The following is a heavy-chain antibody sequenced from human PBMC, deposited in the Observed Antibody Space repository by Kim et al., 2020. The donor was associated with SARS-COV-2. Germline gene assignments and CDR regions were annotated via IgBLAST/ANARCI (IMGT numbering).Heavy chain of an antibody. CDR1: NTAFSDQY. CDR3: TRGYSDGPVYAFDI. V-gene: IGHV3-72*01. J-gene: IGHJ3*02. D-gene: IGHD5-12*01. Sequence: GGSLRLSCVATNTAFSDQYMDWVRQGPGKGLQWVGRISNKREGYTTEYAECVRGRFTISRDDSKKSLYLQMDSLQADDTAVYFCTRGYSDGPVYAFDIWGAGTLVTVSS. CDR2: ISNKREGYTT.